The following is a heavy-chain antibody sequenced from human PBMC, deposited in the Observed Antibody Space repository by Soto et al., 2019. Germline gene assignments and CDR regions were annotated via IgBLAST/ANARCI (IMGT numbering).Heavy chain of an antibody. CDR3: AREQRYFDLDV. CDR1: GFTFSSYG. D-gene: IGHD3-9*01. CDR2: IWYDGSNK. V-gene: IGHV3-33*01. Sequence: ESGGGVVQPGRTLRLSCAASGFTFSSYGMHWVRQAPGKGLEWVAVIWYDGSNKYYADSVKGRFTISRDNSKNTLYLQMNSLRAEDTAVYYCAREQRYFDLDVWGKGTTVTVSS. J-gene: IGHJ6*04.